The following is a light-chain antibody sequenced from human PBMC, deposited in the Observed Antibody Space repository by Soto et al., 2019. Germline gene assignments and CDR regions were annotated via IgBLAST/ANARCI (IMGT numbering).Light chain of an antibody. CDR2: GAS. Sequence: EIVLTQSPGTLSLSPGERATLSCRASQSVSSSYLGWYQQKPGQAPSLLIYGASSRATSIPDRFSGSGSGTDFTLTISRLEPEDFAVYYCQQYGSSPLTFGGGTKVEIK. J-gene: IGKJ4*01. CDR1: QSVSSSY. V-gene: IGKV3-20*01. CDR3: QQYGSSPLT.